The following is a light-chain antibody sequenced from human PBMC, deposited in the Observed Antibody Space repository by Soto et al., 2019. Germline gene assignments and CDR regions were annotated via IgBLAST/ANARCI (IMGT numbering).Light chain of an antibody. J-gene: IGKJ1*01. V-gene: IGKV3-20*01. CDR2: GAS. CDR3: QQYGSSPRT. Sequence: EIVLTQSPGTLSLSPGERATLSCRASQSVSSSHLAWYQQKPGQAPRLLIFGASSRATGIPDRFGGSGSGTDSTLTISGREAEDFAVHFCQQYGSSPRTFGQGTKVEIK. CDR1: QSVSSSH.